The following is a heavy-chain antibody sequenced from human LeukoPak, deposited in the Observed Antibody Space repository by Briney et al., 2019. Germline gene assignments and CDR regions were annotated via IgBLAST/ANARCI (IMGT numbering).Heavy chain of an antibody. D-gene: IGHD4-17*01. CDR1: GGSFSGYY. V-gene: IGHV4-34*01. Sequence: SETLSLTRAVYGGSFSGYYWSWIRQPPGKGLEWIGEINHSGSTNYNPSLKSRVTISVDTSKNQFSLKLSSVTAADTAVYYCARDGDYHYFDYWGQGTLVTVSS. CDR3: ARDGDYHYFDY. J-gene: IGHJ4*02. CDR2: INHSGST.